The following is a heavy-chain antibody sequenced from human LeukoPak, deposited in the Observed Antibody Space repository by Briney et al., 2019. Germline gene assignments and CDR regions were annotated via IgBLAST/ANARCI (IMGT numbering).Heavy chain of an antibody. CDR1: GGTFSSYA. CDR3: ARSSGYYYYMDV. Sequence: ASVKVSCKASGGTFSSYAISWVRQAPGQGLEWTGGIIPIFGTANYAQKFQGRVTITADESTSTAYMELSSLRSEDTAVYYCARSSGYYYYMDVWGKGTTVTVSS. V-gene: IGHV1-69*13. CDR2: IIPIFGTA. D-gene: IGHD6-6*01. J-gene: IGHJ6*03.